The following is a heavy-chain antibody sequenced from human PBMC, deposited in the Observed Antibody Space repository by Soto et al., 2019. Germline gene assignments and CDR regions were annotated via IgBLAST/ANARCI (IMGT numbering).Heavy chain of an antibody. V-gene: IGHV3-74*01. D-gene: IGHD5-12*01. CDR2: TNNDGSAT. CDR3: AREMATISLGAFDI. CDR1: GFGFSSYW. Sequence: GGSLRLSCAASGFGFSSYWMHWVRQAPGKGLVWVSRTNNDGSATTYADSVRGRFTSFRDNAKNTLFLQMTSLGVEATAVYYCAREMATISLGAFDIWGEGTMVTVSS. J-gene: IGHJ3*02.